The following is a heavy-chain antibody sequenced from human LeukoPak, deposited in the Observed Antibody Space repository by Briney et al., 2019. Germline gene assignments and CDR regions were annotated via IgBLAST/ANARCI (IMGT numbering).Heavy chain of an antibody. J-gene: IGHJ4*02. CDR3: ARGVGAVLNFDY. V-gene: IGHV1-2*02. Sequence: ASVKVSCKASGYTFTGYYMHWVRQAPGQGLEWMGWINPYSGGTNYAQRFQGRVTMTRDTSISTAYMELSRLRSDDTAVYYCARGVGAVLNFDYWGQGTLVTVSS. CDR1: GYTFTGYY. D-gene: IGHD1-26*01. CDR2: INPYSGGT.